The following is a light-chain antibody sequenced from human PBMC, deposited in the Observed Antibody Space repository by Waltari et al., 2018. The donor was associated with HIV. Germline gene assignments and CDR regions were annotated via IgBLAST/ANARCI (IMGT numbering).Light chain of an antibody. CDR2: SNN. CDR3: AAWDDSLNGLL. Sequence: QSVLTKPPSASGTPGQGVTISCSGSSSNIGSNAVNWYRQLPGTAPKVLIYSNNRRPSGVPDRFSGSKSGTSASRTISGLQSEDDADYYCAAWDDSLNGLLFGGGTKLTVL. CDR1: SSNIGSNA. V-gene: IGLV1-44*01. J-gene: IGLJ2*01.